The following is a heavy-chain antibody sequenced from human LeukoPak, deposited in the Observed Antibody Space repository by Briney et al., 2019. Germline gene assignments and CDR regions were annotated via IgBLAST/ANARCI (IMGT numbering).Heavy chain of an antibody. D-gene: IGHD6-13*01. Sequence: ASVKVSCKASGYTFTSYYMHWVRQAPGQGLEWMGIINPSGGSTSYAQKFQGRVTMTRDTSTSTVYMELSSLRSEDTAVYYCARDPGIAAAGRTFDYWGQGTLVTVSS. J-gene: IGHJ4*02. CDR2: INPSGGST. V-gene: IGHV1-46*01. CDR3: ARDPGIAAAGRTFDY. CDR1: GYTFTSYY.